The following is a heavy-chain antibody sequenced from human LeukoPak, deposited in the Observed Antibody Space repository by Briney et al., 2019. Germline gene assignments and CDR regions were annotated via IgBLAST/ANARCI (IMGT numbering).Heavy chain of an antibody. CDR2: IYYTGST. Sequence: PSETLSLTCTVSGGSISSSSYYWGWIRQPPGKGLEWIGNIYYTGSTYYNPSLKSRVTISVDTSKNQFSLKLSSVTAADTAVYYCARQLPPSHYGGNLRDYYYYYMDVWGKGTTVTVSS. J-gene: IGHJ6*03. CDR1: GGSISSSSYY. V-gene: IGHV4-39*01. CDR3: ARQLPPSHYGGNLRDYYYYYMDV. D-gene: IGHD4-23*01.